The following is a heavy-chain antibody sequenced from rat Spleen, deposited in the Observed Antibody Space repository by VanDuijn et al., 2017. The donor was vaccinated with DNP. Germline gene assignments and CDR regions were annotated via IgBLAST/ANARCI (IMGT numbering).Heavy chain of an antibody. V-gene: IGHV3-1*01. CDR3: ARFGPDLDY. D-gene: IGHD3-1*01. Sequence: EVQLQESGPGLVKPSQSLSLSCSVTGYSITSNFWGWIRKFPGNKMEWMGYISYSGRTSYNPSLKSRISITRDTSRNQFFLQLNSITADDTATYFCARFGPDLDYWGQGVMVTVSS. CDR2: ISYSGRT. J-gene: IGHJ2*01. CDR1: GYSITSNF.